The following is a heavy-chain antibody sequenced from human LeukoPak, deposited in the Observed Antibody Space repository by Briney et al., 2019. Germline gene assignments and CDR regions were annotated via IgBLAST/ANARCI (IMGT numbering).Heavy chain of an antibody. CDR2: IYYTGST. J-gene: IGHJ5*02. CDR1: GGSISTYY. D-gene: IGHD6-19*01. CDR3: ARIAVSVTGYNWFDP. Sequence: SETLSLTCAVSGGSISTYYWNWIRQPPGKGLEWIGYIYYTGSTIYNPSLKSRVTISVDTSKNQFSLKLSSVTAADTAVYYCARIAVSVTGYNWFDPRGQGTLVTVSS. V-gene: IGHV4-59*08.